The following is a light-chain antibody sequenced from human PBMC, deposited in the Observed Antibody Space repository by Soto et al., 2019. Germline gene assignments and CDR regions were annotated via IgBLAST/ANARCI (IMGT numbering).Light chain of an antibody. V-gene: IGKV3-20*01. Sequence: ENVLTQSPGTLSLSPGERTTLSCRAIQTVSSYLTWYQQRPGQAPGLLISGASRRATGIPDRFSGSGSGTDFTLTISRLEPEDFALYYCQQYGTSPITFGQGTRLEIK. CDR2: GAS. CDR3: QQYGTSPIT. J-gene: IGKJ5*01. CDR1: QTVSSY.